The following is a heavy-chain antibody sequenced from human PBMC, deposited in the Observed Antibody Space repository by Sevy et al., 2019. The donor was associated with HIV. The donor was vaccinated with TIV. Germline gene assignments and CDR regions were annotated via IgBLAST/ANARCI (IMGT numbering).Heavy chain of an antibody. CDR3: AREGAISFIVRATTGAFDI. CDR1: RFTFSNYW. D-gene: IGHD1-26*01. CDR2: IKQDGSEK. V-gene: IGHV3-7*01. Sequence: GGSLRLSCAASRFTFSNYWMSWVRQAPGKGLEWVANIKQDGSEKYYVDPVKGRFTISRDNAKNSLYLQMNSLRAEDTAVYYCAREGAISFIVRATTGAFDIWGLGTMVTVSS. J-gene: IGHJ3*02.